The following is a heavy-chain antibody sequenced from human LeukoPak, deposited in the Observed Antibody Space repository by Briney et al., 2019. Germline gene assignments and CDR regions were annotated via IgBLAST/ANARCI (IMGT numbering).Heavy chain of an antibody. CDR1: GFTFSSYG. D-gene: IGHD3-3*01. CDR3: ATAPAITIFGVVIIPPWYFDY. J-gene: IGHJ4*02. CDR2: IRYDGSNK. Sequence: QPGGSLRLSCAASGFTFSSYGMHWVRQAPGKGLEWVAFIRYDGSNKYYADSVKGRFTISRDNSKNTLYLQMNSLRAEDTAVYYCATAPAITIFGVVIIPPWYFDYWGQGTLVTVSS. V-gene: IGHV3-30*02.